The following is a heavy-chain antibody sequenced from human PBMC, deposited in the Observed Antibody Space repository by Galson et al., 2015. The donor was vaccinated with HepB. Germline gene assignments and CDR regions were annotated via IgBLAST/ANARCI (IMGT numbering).Heavy chain of an antibody. Sequence: SLRLSCAASGFTFRRYWMNWVRQAPGKGLEWVANINQDGSEKYYVDSVEGRFTISRDNANNSLYLELSSLRAEDTALYYCVRGNGDSHDYWGQGTLVTVSS. V-gene: IGHV3-7*03. CDR1: GFTFRRYW. CDR2: INQDGSEK. J-gene: IGHJ4*02. D-gene: IGHD4-17*01. CDR3: VRGNGDSHDY.